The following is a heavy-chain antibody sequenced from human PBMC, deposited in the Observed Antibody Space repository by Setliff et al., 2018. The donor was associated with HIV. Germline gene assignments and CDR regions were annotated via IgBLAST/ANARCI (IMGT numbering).Heavy chain of an antibody. D-gene: IGHD5-12*01. J-gene: IGHJ5*02. Sequence: LRLSCAASGFTFSSHGMYWVRQAPGKGLEWVAFIRYDGSNEYYVDSVRGRFTISRDNAKNSLYLQMNSLRAEDTAVYYCARGVATNLDPWGQGSLVTVSS. CDR1: GFTFSSHG. CDR2: IRYDGSNE. CDR3: ARGVATNLDP. V-gene: IGHV3-30*02.